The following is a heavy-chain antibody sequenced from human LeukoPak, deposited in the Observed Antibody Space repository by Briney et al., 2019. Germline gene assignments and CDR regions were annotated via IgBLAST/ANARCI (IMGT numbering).Heavy chain of an antibody. CDR1: GASISGSGYY. J-gene: IGHJ6*03. CDR2: IYYTGST. D-gene: IGHD1-7*01. CDR3: ARGWNYRGYYYMDV. V-gene: IGHV4-39*07. Sequence: PSETLSLTCAVSGASISGSGYYLGWIRQPPGKGLEWIGNIYYTGSTYYNASLQSRVTISIDMSKNQFSLRLSSVTAADTAVYYCARGWNYRGYYYMDVWGKGTTVTVSS.